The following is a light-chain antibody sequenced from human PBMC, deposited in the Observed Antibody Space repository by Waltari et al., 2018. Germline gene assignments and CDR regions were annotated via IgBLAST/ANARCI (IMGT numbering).Light chain of an antibody. V-gene: IGKV1-5*03. Sequence: DIQMTQSPSTLSASVGDRVTITCRASQSVNSWVAWYQQKPRKAPKLLILKASNLESGVPSRFSGSGSATEFTLTISSLQPDDFATYHCQQLNSYPLTFGGGTK. CDR2: KAS. J-gene: IGKJ4*01. CDR1: QSVNSW. CDR3: QQLNSYPLT.